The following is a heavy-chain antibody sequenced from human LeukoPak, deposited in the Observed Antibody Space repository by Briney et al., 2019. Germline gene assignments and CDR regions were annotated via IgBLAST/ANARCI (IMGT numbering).Heavy chain of an antibody. J-gene: IGHJ2*01. CDR3: ASSTPSYCSSTSCPHYWYFDL. CDR2: IYYSGST. CDR1: GGSISSYY. Sequence: SETLSLTCTVSGGSISSYYWSWIRQPPGKGLEWIGYIYYSGSTNYNPSLKSRVTISVDTSKNQFSLKLSSVTAADTAVYYCASSTPSYCSSTSCPHYWYFDLWGRGTLVTVSS. D-gene: IGHD2-2*01. V-gene: IGHV4-59*01.